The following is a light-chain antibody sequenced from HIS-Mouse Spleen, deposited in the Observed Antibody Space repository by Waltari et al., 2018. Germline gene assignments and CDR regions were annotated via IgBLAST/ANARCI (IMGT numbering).Light chain of an antibody. J-gene: IGLJ3*02. CDR2: QDS. V-gene: IGLV3-1*01. CDR1: NLGDKY. Sequence: SYELTQPPSVSVSPGQTASITCSGDNLGDKYACWYQQKPGPSPVLVIYQDSKRPSGIPGRVSCSNSGNTATLTISGTHAMDEADYYCQSADSSGTWVFGGGTKLTVL. CDR3: QSADSSGTWV.